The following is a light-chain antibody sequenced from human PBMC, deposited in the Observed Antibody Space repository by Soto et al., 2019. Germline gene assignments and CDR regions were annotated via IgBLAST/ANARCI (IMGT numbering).Light chain of an antibody. CDR1: SSDVCGYNY. J-gene: IGLJ1*01. CDR3: SSYTTSNTRQIV. Sequence: QSVLTQPASVSGSPGQSITISCTGTSSDVCGYNYVSWYQHHPGKAPKLIIYDVTNRPSGVSNPFSGSKSGNTASLTISGLQPEDEADYYCSSYTTSNTRQIVFGTGTKVTDL. CDR2: DVT. V-gene: IGLV2-14*03.